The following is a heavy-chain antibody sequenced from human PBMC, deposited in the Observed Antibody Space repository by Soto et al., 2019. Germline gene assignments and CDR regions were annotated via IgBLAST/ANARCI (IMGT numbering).Heavy chain of an antibody. V-gene: IGHV3-23*01. J-gene: IGHJ4*02. D-gene: IGHD3-22*01. CDR3: AKDPTSYDSSAQFDS. CDR1: GFSFSIYA. Sequence: EVQLLEPGGRLVQPGGSLRLSCAASGFSFSIYAMNWVRQAPGKGLEWVSGISGGGGSTYHADSVKGRFTISRDNSKNTLYLQMNSLRAEDTAVYYCAKDPTSYDSSAQFDSWGQGTLVTVSS. CDR2: ISGGGGST.